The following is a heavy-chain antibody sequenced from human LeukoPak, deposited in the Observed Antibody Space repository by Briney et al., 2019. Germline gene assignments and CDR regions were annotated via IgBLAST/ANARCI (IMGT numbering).Heavy chain of an antibody. J-gene: IGHJ4*02. V-gene: IGHV3-23*01. CDR1: GFTISSYA. CDR2: IRDSGDRT. Sequence: GGSLRLSCAASGFTISSYAVSWVRQAPGKGLEWVSGIRDSGDRTHYADSVKGRFTVSRDNSKNTLYLQMNSLRVEDTAVYYCAKDLVAGTLGYFDYWGQGTLVTVSS. D-gene: IGHD6-19*01. CDR3: AKDLVAGTLGYFDY.